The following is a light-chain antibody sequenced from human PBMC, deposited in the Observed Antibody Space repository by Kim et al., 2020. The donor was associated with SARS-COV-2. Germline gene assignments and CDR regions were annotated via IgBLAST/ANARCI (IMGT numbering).Light chain of an antibody. CDR3: CSYAGGYSQVL. CDR2: DVN. CDR1: SSDVGAYKY. Sequence: QSALTQPRSVSGSPGQSVTISCTGTSSDVGAYKYVSWYQQHPDRAPKLMIYDVNDRPSGVPDRFSGSKSGNTASLTISGLQAEDEADYYCCSYAGGYSQVLCGGGTQLTVL. V-gene: IGLV2-11*01. J-gene: IGLJ2*01.